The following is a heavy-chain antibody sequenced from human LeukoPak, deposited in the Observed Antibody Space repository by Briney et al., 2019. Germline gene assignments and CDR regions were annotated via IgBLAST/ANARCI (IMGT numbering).Heavy chain of an antibody. D-gene: IGHD3-22*01. CDR1: GFTFSSYS. Sequence: PGGSLRLSCAASGFTFSSYSMNWVRQAPGKGLEWVSSISSSSSYIYYADSVKGRFTISRDNAKNSLYLQMNSLRAEDTAVYYCARDHPYYYDSSGYWRYFDYWGQGTLVTVSS. V-gene: IGHV3-21*01. CDR3: ARDHPYYYDSSGYWRYFDY. CDR2: ISSSSSYI. J-gene: IGHJ4*02.